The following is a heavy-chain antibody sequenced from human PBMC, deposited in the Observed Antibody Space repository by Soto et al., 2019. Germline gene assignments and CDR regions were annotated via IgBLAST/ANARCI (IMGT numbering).Heavy chain of an antibody. D-gene: IGHD3-10*01. V-gene: IGHV3-23*01. CDR2: ISGSGGST. Sequence: EVQLLESGGGLVQPGGSLRLSCAASGFTFSSYAMSWVRQAPGKGLEWVSAISGSGGSTYYADSVKGRFTISRDNSKNTLYLQMNSLRAEDTAVYYCAKWSITMVRGVIHTFGEDWGQGTLVTVSS. J-gene: IGHJ4*02. CDR1: GFTFSSYA. CDR3: AKWSITMVRGVIHTFGED.